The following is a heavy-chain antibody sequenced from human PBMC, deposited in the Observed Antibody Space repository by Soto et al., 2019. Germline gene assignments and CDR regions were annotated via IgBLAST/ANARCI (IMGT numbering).Heavy chain of an antibody. CDR3: ARDPYYYGSGSYYFDY. J-gene: IGHJ4*02. D-gene: IGHD3-10*01. CDR1: GFTFSSNG. Sequence: QVQLVESGGGVVQPGRSLRLSCVASGFTFSSNGMHWVRQAPGKGLEWVAFIWYDGINKFYADSVKGRFTISRDNSKNRLYLQMNILRAEDTAVYYCARDPYYYGSGSYYFDYWGQGTLVTVSS. CDR2: IWYDGINK. V-gene: IGHV3-33*01.